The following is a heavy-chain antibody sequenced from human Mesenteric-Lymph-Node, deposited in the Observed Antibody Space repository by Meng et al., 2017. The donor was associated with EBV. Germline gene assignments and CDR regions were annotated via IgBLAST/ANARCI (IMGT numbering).Heavy chain of an antibody. CDR2: VYHRGSS. D-gene: IGHD2-2*01. CDR1: GGSITSGGW. CDR3: AGGYCSSSRCLAFEY. J-gene: IGHJ4*02. Sequence: QLPLQESGPGLVKPSGTLSLACAISGGSITSGGWWSWVRQTPGKGLEWIGQVYHRGSSSYNPSLKSRATISVDNSNNQFSLRLTSVTAADTAVYYCAGGYCSSSRCLAFEYWGQGTLVTVSS. V-gene: IGHV4-4*02.